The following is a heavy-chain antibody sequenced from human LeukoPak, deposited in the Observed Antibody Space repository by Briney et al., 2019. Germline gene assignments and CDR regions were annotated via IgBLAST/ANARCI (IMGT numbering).Heavy chain of an antibody. CDR1: GYTFTGYY. Sequence: GASVKVSCKASGYTFTGYYMHWVRQAPGQGPEWMGVISPSGGSTTYAQKFLGRVTLTRDMSTSTDYLELSSLRSEDTAVYYCARDNSVRGEAWWFNPWGQGTLVTVSS. V-gene: IGHV1-46*01. CDR2: ISPSGGST. D-gene: IGHD2-21*01. J-gene: IGHJ5*02. CDR3: ARDNSVRGEAWWFNP.